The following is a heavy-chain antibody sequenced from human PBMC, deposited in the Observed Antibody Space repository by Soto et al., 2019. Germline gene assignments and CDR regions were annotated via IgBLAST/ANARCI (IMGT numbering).Heavy chain of an antibody. D-gene: IGHD6-13*01. J-gene: IGHJ4*01. CDR1: GFTFSSYG. Sequence: QPGGSLRLSCAASGFTFSSYGMHWVRQAPGKGLEWVAVIWYDGSNKYYADSVKGRFTISRDNSKNTLYLQMNSLRAEDTAVYYCATDSHRQQLVFDYWGHGALVTVSS. CDR3: ATDSHRQQLVFDY. V-gene: IGHV3-33*01. CDR2: IWYDGSNK.